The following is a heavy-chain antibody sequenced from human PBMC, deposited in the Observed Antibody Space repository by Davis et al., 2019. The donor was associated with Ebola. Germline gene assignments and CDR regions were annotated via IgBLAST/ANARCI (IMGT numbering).Heavy chain of an antibody. J-gene: IGHJ4*02. V-gene: IGHV1-46*01. Sequence: AASVKVSCKASGYTFTSYYMHWVRRAPGQGLEWMGIINPSGGSTSYAQKFQGRITMTRDTSTSTVYMELSSLRSEDTAVYYCAREGVTMVQGVITWKAFEYWGQGTPVTVSS. CDR1: GYTFTSYY. CDR2: INPSGGST. D-gene: IGHD3-10*01. CDR3: AREGVTMVQGVITWKAFEY.